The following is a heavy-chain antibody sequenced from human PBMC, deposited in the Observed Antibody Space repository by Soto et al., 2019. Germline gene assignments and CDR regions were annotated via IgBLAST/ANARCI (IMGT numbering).Heavy chain of an antibody. CDR3: ARDSGVAAAIDY. CDR1: GGPMSNYY. J-gene: IGHJ4*02. CDR2: IYYSGYT. D-gene: IGHD6-13*01. Sequence: SETLSLTCTVSGGPMSNYYWSWIRQPSGRGLEWIGYIYYSGYTSFNPSLKSRLTMSVDTSRNHFSLKLNSVTAADTAVYYCARDSGVAAAIDYWGQGTLVTVSS. V-gene: IGHV4-59*01.